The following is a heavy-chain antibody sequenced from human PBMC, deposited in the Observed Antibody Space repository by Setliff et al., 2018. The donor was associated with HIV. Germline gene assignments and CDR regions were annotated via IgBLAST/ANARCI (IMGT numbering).Heavy chain of an antibody. CDR1: GVSTSSSSYY. CDR3: ARPALGIGGGSRFDN. V-gene: IGHV4-39*01. Sequence: SETLSLTCIVSGVSTSSSSYYWGWIRQPPGKGLEWIGNIHYGGFFWYSPSLKSRVTISVDTSKNQFSLKLSSVTAADTAVYYCARPALGIGGGSRFDNWGQGTRVTV. J-gene: IGHJ4*02. D-gene: IGHD3-10*01. CDR2: IHYGGFF.